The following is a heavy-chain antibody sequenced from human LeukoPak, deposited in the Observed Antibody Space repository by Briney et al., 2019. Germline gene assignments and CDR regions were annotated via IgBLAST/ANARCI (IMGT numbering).Heavy chain of an antibody. D-gene: IGHD3-9*01. CDR1: GFTFSTYA. Sequence: GGSLRLSCAASGFTFSTYAMTWVRQAPGKGLEGVSTISGSGGSTYYADSVKGRFTISRDNSKNTLYLQMNSLRAEDTAVYYCAKGGMTSYGFDPWGQGTLVTVSS. CDR3: AKGGMTSYGFDP. CDR2: ISGSGGST. J-gene: IGHJ5*02. V-gene: IGHV3-23*01.